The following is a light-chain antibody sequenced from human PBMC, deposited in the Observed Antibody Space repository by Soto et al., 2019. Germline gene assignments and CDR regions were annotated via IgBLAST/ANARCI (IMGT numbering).Light chain of an antibody. CDR1: ESVSSN. V-gene: IGKV3-15*01. Sequence: EIVLTQSPATLSLSPGERASLSCRASESVSSNVAWYQQKPGQAPRLLIYGASTRATGIPGRFSGSGSGTEFTLTISSLQSEDFAVYYCQQYNNWPPYTFGQGTKVDIK. J-gene: IGKJ2*01. CDR3: QQYNNWPPYT. CDR2: GAS.